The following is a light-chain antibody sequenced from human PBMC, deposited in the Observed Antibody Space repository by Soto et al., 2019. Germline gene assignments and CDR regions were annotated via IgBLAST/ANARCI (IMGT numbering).Light chain of an antibody. CDR2: DNN. CDR3: LSFDNSLSRSV. J-gene: IGLJ2*01. Sequence: QSVLTQPPSVSGALGQRVTISCTGTTSNIGAPHAVHWYQQVPGTAPKLLVYDNNNRPSGVPDRFSCSKSGTSASLAITGLQAEDEADYFCLSFDNSLSRSVFGGGTKVTVL. CDR1: TSNIGAPHA. V-gene: IGLV1-40*01.